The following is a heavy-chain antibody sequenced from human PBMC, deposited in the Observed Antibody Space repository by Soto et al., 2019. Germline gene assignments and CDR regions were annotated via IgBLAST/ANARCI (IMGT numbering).Heavy chain of an antibody. Sequence: GGSLRLSCAASGFTFSSYNMNWVRQAPGKGLEWVSSISSSSSYIYYADSVKGRFTISRGNAKNSLYLQMNSLRVEDTAVYYCARAGIAVAGSHWFDPWGQGTLVTVSS. CDR2: ISSSSSYI. D-gene: IGHD6-19*01. J-gene: IGHJ5*02. CDR1: GFTFSSYN. V-gene: IGHV3-21*01. CDR3: ARAGIAVAGSHWFDP.